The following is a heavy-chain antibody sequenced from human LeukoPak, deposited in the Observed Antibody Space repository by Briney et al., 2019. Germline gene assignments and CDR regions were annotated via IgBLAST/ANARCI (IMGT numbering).Heavy chain of an antibody. CDR3: AKAAHGSGSYWVWCDP. V-gene: IGHV3-23*01. Sequence: GGSLRLSCAASGFTFSSYAMSWVRQAPGKGLEWVSAISGSGGSTYYADSVKGRFTISRDNSQNTLYLEMNSLRAEDTAVYYCAKAAHGSGSYWVWCDPWGQGTLVTVSS. CDR2: ISGSGGST. CDR1: GFTFSSYA. D-gene: IGHD3-10*01. J-gene: IGHJ5*02.